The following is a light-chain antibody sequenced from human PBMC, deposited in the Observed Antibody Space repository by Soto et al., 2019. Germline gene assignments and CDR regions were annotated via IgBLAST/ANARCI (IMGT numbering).Light chain of an antibody. CDR3: GTWDSSLRTVV. Sequence: QSVLTQPPSVSAAPGQKVSISCSGGTSNMAKNFVSWYQQFPEAAPKLLMYEDNKRPSGIPDRFSGSKSGTSATLGITGLQTWDEADYYCGTWDSSLRTVVIGGGTKLTVL. V-gene: IGLV1-51*02. CDR2: EDN. J-gene: IGLJ2*01. CDR1: TSNMAKNF.